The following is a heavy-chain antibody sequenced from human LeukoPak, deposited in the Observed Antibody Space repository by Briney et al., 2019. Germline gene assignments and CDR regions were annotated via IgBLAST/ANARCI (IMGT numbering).Heavy chain of an antibody. J-gene: IGHJ4*02. CDR1: GGSISSGDYY. Sequence: SETLSLTCTVSGGSISSGDYYWSWIRQPPGKGLEWIGYIYYSGSTYYNPSLKSRVTISVDTSKNQFSLKLSSVTAADTAVYYCARRSIVVVPAALFDYWGQGTLVTVSS. D-gene: IGHD2-2*01. CDR3: ARRSIVVVPAALFDY. CDR2: IYYSGST. V-gene: IGHV4-30-4*01.